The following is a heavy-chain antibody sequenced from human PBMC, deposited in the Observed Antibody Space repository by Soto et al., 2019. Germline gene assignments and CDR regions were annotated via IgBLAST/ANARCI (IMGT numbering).Heavy chain of an antibody. D-gene: IGHD1-1*01. CDR3: ARGRYGDY. V-gene: IGHV1-18*01. Sequence: QVHLVQSGAEVKKPGASVKVSCKGSGYAFTTCGITWVRQAPGQGLEWMAWISAHNGNTNYAQKLQGRVTVTRDTSTSTAYMELRSLTSDDTAVYYCARGRYGDYWGQGALVTVSS. CDR2: ISAHNGNT. CDR1: GYAFTTCG. J-gene: IGHJ4*02.